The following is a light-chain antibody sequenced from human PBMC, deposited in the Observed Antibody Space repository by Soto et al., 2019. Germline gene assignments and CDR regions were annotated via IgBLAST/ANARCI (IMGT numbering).Light chain of an antibody. CDR3: KQYGSSWT. CDR2: GES. V-gene: IGKV3-20*01. J-gene: IGKJ1*01. Sequence: EIVLPQSPGTLSLSPGERATLSCRASQSVSSSYLAWYQQKPGQAPRILIYGESSRATGIQDRFSGSGSGTDFTLTISRLEPEDFAVYYCKQYGSSWTFGQWTKLAIK. CDR1: QSVSSSY.